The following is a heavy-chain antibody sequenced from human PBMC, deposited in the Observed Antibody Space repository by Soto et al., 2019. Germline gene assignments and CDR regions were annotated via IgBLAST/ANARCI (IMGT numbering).Heavy chain of an antibody. Sequence: EVQLVESGGGLVKPGGSLRLSCAASGFTFSNAWMTWVRQAPGKGLEWVGRIKSKAGGGTTDYAAPVNDRFTISRDDSKNTLYLQMNSLKTEDTAVYFCTTGGGRLHAGYWGQGTLVTVSS. CDR2: IKSKAGGGTT. D-gene: IGHD4-4*01. V-gene: IGHV3-15*01. CDR3: TTGGGRLHAGY. CDR1: GFTFSNAW. J-gene: IGHJ4*02.